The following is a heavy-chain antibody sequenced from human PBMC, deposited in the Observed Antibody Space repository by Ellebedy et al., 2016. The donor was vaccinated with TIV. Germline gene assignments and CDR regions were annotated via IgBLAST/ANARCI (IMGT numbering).Heavy chain of an antibody. CDR1: GFTFSSFG. Sequence: GGSLRLXXAASGFTFSSFGMNWVRQAPGKGPEWVAVTYYDGNNKYYADSVKGRFTISRDNSKNTLYLQMHSLRAEDTAVYYCARDSRGRTLNYGMDVWGQGTTVTVSS. CDR3: ARDSRGRTLNYGMDV. CDR2: TYYDGNNK. D-gene: IGHD1-14*01. V-gene: IGHV3-33*01. J-gene: IGHJ6*02.